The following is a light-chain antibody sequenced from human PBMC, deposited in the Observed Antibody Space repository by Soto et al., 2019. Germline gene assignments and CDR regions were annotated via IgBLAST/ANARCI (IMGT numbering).Light chain of an antibody. J-gene: IGLJ1*01. V-gene: IGLV2-8*01. CDR1: SSDVGGYNS. Sequence: QSVLTQPPSASGSSGQSVTISCAGTSSDVGGYNSVSWYQQHPGKAPKLMIYEVSKRPSGVPDRFSGSKSGNTASLTVSGLQAEDEADYYCSSYAGSNNFVFGTGTKVTV. CDR3: SSYAGSNNFV. CDR2: EVS.